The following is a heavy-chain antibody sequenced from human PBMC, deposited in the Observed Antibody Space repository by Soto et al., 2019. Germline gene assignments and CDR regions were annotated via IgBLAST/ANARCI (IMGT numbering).Heavy chain of an antibody. CDR1: GFTFSSYA. CDR3: AKLGVGVVVPKTGY. CDR2: ISGSGGST. V-gene: IGHV3-23*01. Sequence: GGSLRLSCAASGFTFSSYAMSWVRQAPGKGLEWVSAISGSGGSTYYADSVKGRFTISRDNSKNTLYLQMNSLRAEDTAVYYCAKLGVGVVVPKTGYWGQGTLVTVSS. J-gene: IGHJ4*02. D-gene: IGHD2-2*01.